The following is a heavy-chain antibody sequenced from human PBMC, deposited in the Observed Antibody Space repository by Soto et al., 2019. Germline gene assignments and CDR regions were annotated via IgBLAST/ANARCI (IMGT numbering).Heavy chain of an antibody. D-gene: IGHD6-13*01. V-gene: IGHV4-59*01. CDR1: GGSISEYY. CDR2: VYYSGST. J-gene: IGHJ2*01. CDR3: ARYGASGSRRYWFFDL. Sequence: QVQLQESSPGLVKPSETLSLTCNVSGGSISEYYWSWIRQPPRKGLEGIGYVYYSGSTNYNPSFESRVGISVDASKKFFSLSLSSVPAADTAVYYCARYGASGSRRYWFFDLWGRGTLVTVSS.